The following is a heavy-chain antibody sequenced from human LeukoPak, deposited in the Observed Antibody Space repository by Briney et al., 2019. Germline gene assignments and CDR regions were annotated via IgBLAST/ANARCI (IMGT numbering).Heavy chain of an antibody. Sequence: ASVKVSCKASGYTFTSYGISWVRQAPGQRLEWMGWINAGNGNTKYSQKFQGRVTITRDTSASTAYMELSSLRSEDTAVYYCARNVGDGDAFDIWGQGTMVTVSS. CDR2: INAGNGNT. CDR3: ARNVGDGDAFDI. J-gene: IGHJ3*02. V-gene: IGHV1-3*01. D-gene: IGHD2-15*01. CDR1: GYTFTSYG.